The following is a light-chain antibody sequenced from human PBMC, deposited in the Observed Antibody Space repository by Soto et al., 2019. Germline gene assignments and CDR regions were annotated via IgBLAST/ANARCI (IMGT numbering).Light chain of an antibody. CDR1: QSLLHSDGYNY. CDR3: MQALQTPWT. J-gene: IGKJ1*01. Sequence: DIVMTQSPLSLPVTPGEPASISCRSSQSLLHSDGYNYLDWYLQKPGQSPQLLICLGSNRASGVPDKFSSSGSDTDFTLTISRVEAEDFGLYYCMQALQTPWTFGQGTKVDIK. V-gene: IGKV2-28*01. CDR2: LGS.